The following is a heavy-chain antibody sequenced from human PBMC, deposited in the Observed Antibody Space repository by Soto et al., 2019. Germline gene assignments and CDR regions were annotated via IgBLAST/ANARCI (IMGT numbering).Heavy chain of an antibody. V-gene: IGHV4-34*01. CDR2: LNHSGST. J-gene: IGHJ4*02. CDR1: GGSSSGYY. D-gene: IGHD5-12*01. Sequence: PSETLSLTCAVYGGSSSGYYWSWIRQPPGKGLEWSGELNHSGSTNYNPSLNSRGTISVDTSKNQFSLKLSSLTAADTPAHYCARARGRWLQLPGYCDYWGQGTLVTVSS. CDR3: ARARGRWLQLPGYCDY.